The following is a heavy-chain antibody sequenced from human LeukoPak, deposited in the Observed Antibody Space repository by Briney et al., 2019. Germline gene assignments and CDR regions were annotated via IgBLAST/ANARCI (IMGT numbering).Heavy chain of an antibody. D-gene: IGHD5-12*01. CDR3: ARFGRGYSGYDFSGMDV. CDR1: GGSISSGGYY. Sequence: SETLSLTCTVSGGSISSGGYYWSWIRQHPGKGLEWIGYIYYSGSTCYNPSLKSRVTISVDTSKNQFSLKLSSVTAADTAVYYCARFGRGYSGYDFSGMDVWGQGTTVTVSS. V-gene: IGHV4-31*03. CDR2: IYYSGST. J-gene: IGHJ6*02.